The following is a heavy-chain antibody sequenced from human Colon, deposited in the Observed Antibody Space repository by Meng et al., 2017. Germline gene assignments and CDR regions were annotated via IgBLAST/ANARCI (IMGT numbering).Heavy chain of an antibody. CDR2: AGT. D-gene: IGHD7-27*01. CDR3: ARDHWGSLDY. V-gene: IGHV4-61*08. Sequence: QVSVQGWGPGVLCPCNTLSHVCNLSGGALSMSDYQGGWIRQPPGKGLEWSWYAGTNYNPSLKSRVTISVDTSKRQFSLKLTSVTAADTAVYYCARDHWGSLDYWGQGIRVT. J-gene: IGHJ4*02. CDR1: GGALSMSDYQ.